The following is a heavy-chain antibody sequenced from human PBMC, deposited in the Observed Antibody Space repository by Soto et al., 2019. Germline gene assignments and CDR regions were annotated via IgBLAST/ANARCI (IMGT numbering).Heavy chain of an antibody. CDR3: ARGWNYYYYYGMDV. V-gene: IGHV1-69*01. J-gene: IGHJ6*02. D-gene: IGHD1-1*01. Sequence: QVQLVQSGAEVKKSGSSVKVSCKASGGTFSSYAISWVRQAPGQGLEWMGGIIPIFGTANYAQKFQGRVTITADESTSTAYMELSSLRSEDTAVYYCARGWNYYYYYGMDVWGQGTTVTVSS. CDR1: GGTFSSYA. CDR2: IIPIFGTA.